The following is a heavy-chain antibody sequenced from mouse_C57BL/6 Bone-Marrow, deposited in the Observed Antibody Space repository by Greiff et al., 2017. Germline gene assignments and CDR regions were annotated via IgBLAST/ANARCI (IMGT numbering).Heavy chain of an antibody. V-gene: IGHV8-8*01. CDR2: IWWDDDK. Sequence: QVTLKESGPGILQPSQTLSLTCSFSGFSLSTFGMGVGWIRQPSGKGLEWLAHIWWDDDKYYNPALKSRLTISKDTSKNQVFLKIANVDTADTATYYCARTITTVVYWYFDVWGTGTTVTVSS. CDR1: GFSLSTFGMG. CDR3: ARTITTVVYWYFDV. J-gene: IGHJ1*03. D-gene: IGHD1-1*01.